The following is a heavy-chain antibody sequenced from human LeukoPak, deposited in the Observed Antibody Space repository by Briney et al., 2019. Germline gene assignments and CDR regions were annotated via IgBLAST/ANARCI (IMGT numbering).Heavy chain of an antibody. CDR3: ARDHYDFHFDY. Sequence: PSETLSLTCTVSGGSISSGSYYWSWIRQPAGKGLEWIGRIYTGGSTNYNPSLKSRVTISVDTSKNQFSLKLSSVTAADTAVYYCARDHYDFHFDYWGQGTLVTVPS. V-gene: IGHV4-61*02. J-gene: IGHJ4*02. CDR2: IYTGGST. CDR1: GGSISSGSYY. D-gene: IGHD3-3*01.